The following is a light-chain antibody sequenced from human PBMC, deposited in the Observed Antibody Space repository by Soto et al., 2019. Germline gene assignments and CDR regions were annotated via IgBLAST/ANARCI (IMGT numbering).Light chain of an antibody. CDR1: RNVNNF. CDR2: GAS. V-gene: IGKV1-39*01. CDR3: QQSFSFPPT. Sequence: DIQMTQSPSSLSASVGDRVTITCRASRNVNNFLNWYQQRPGKAPDLLIYGASRLQIGVPSRFTGSGSETDCTLTISSLQPEDFATYFCQQSFSFPPTFGQGTRLE. J-gene: IGKJ5*01.